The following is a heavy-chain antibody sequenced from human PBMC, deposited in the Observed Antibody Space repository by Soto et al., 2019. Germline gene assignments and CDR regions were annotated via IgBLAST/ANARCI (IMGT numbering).Heavy chain of an antibody. J-gene: IGHJ6*02. Sequence: ASAKVSFKASGYTFTRSGISWVRQAPGQGLEWMGWISTYNGDTNYAQTFQGRVTMTTDTSTSTVHMEVRSLRSDDTAVYYCAREGVAPYYYYGMDVWGHGTRVTVS. D-gene: IGHD5-12*01. CDR1: GYTFTRSG. V-gene: IGHV1-18*01. CDR2: ISTYNGDT. CDR3: AREGVAPYYYYGMDV.